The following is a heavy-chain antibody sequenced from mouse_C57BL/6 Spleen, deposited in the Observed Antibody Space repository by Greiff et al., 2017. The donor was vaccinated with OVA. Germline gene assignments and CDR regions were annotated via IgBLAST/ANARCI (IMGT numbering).Heavy chain of an antibody. Sequence: QVQLQQPGAELVKPGASVKLSCKASGYTFTSYWMHWVKQRPGQGLEWIGMIHPNSGNTNYNEKFKSKATLTVDKSSSTAYMQRSSLTSEDSAVYYCARGAAQAPFDYWGQGTTLTVSS. V-gene: IGHV1-64*01. CDR2: IHPNSGNT. J-gene: IGHJ2*01. CDR3: ARGAAQAPFDY. CDR1: GYTFTSYW. D-gene: IGHD3-2*02.